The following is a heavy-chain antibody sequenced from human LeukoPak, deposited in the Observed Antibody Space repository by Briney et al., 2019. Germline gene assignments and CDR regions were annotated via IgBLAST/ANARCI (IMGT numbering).Heavy chain of an antibody. CDR1: GFTFRNLY. J-gene: IGHJ4*02. CDR2: IRNEANSNTS. V-gene: IGHV3-72*01. Sequence: PGGSLRLSCAASGFTFRNLYMDWVRQAPGKGLEWGGRIRNEANSNTSDYCTSVKGRFTSSSDDSTSSMYVQMNSLKNEDAAVFYCVRVRQGDSFVHGGQGTLVTVP. CDR3: VRVRQGDSFVH.